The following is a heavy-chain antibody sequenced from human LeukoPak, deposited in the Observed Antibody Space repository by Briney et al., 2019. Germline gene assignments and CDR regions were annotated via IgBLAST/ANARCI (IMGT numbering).Heavy chain of an antibody. CDR2: IKSKTDGWTT. CDR3: TTRMQQLVLNDY. J-gene: IGHJ4*02. D-gene: IGHD6-13*01. V-gene: IGHV3-15*01. Sequence: GGSLRLSCAASGFTFSNAWMSWVRQAPGKGLEWVGRIKSKTDGWTTDYAAPVKGRFTISRDDSKNTLYLQMNSLKTEDTAVYYCTTRMQQLVLNDYWGQGTLVTVSS. CDR1: GFTFSNAW.